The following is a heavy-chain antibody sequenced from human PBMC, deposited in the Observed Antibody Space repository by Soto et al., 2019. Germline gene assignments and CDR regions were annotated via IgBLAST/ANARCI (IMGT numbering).Heavy chain of an antibody. Sequence: EVQLVESGGGLVQPGGSLRLSCAASGFTFSSYSMNWVRQAPGKGLEWVSYISSSSSTIYYADSVKGRFTISRDNAKNSLYLQMNSLRDEDTAVYYCARLMRYYGATYYYYGMDVWGQGTTVTVSS. D-gene: IGHD4-17*01. J-gene: IGHJ6*02. CDR1: GFTFSSYS. V-gene: IGHV3-48*02. CDR3: ARLMRYYGATYYYYGMDV. CDR2: ISSSSSTI.